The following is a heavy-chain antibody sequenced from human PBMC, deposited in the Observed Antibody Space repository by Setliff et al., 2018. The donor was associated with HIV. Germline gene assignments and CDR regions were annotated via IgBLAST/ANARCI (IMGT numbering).Heavy chain of an antibody. CDR2: IIPIFGIT. CDR3: ARVGEMATIGYSYYYMDV. J-gene: IGHJ6*03. D-gene: IGHD5-12*01. Sequence: SVKVSCKASGGTFISYAISWVRQAPGQGLEWMGGIIPIFGITNYAQKFQGRVTVTADQSTSTVYMELTSLRFEDTAVYYCARVGEMATIGYSYYYMDVWGKGTTVTVSS. V-gene: IGHV1-69*10. CDR1: GGTFISYA.